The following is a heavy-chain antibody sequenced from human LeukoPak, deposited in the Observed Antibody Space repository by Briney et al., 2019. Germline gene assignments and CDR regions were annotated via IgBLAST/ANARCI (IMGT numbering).Heavy chain of an antibody. CDR3: AKDRDYYLVGFFDY. CDR1: GFTFNSYS. Sequence: GGSLRLSCAASGFTFNSYSMNWVRQAPGKGLEWVSSISSRSRHIYYADSVKGRFTISRDDAKNSLSLQMNSLRVEDTAVYYCAKDRDYYLVGFFDYWGQGTLVTVSS. V-gene: IGHV3-21*01. J-gene: IGHJ4*02. CDR2: ISSRSRHI. D-gene: IGHD3-10*01.